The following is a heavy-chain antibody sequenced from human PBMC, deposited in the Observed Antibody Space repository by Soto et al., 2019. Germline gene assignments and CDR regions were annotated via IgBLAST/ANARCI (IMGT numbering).Heavy chain of an antibody. CDR2: IDWDDDK. Sequence: ESGPTLVNPTQTLTLTCTFSGFSLSTSGMCVSWIRQPPGKALEWLALIDWDDDKYYSTSLKTRLTISKDTSKNQVVLTMNNMDPVETDTYYCTRKRFYYYDSSGYLPDYWGQGTLVTVSS. V-gene: IGHV2-70*01. CDR1: GFSLSTSGMC. J-gene: IGHJ4*02. CDR3: TRKRFYYYDSSGYLPDY. D-gene: IGHD3-22*01.